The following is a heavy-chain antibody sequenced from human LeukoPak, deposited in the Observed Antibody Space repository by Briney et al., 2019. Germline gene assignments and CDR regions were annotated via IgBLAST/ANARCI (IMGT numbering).Heavy chain of an antibody. CDR1: GYSFTGHW. V-gene: IGHV5-51*01. D-gene: IGHD2-2*01. CDR3: ARTDCSSTSCYLFDY. Sequence: GESLKISCKGSGYSFTGHWIVWVRQMPGKGLEWMGIIYPSDSDTKYSPSFQGQVTISADKSISTAYLQWSSLKASDTAMYYCARTDCSSTSCYLFDYWGQGTLVTVSS. CDR2: IYPSDSDT. J-gene: IGHJ4*02.